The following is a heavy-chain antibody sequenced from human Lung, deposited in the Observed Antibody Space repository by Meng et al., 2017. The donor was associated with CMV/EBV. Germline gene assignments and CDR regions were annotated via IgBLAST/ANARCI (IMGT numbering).Heavy chain of an antibody. D-gene: IGHD3-16*02. CDR1: GTSLSTYA. CDR2: LRHDGSGE. Sequence: GGSLRLSCAASGTSLSTYAMNWVRQAPGKGLEWVAFLRHDGSGEHYADSVKGRFTISRDTSKETLYLQMNSLRAEDTAVYYCAKSPPRMITFGGLIATTWGQRKXVTVSS. V-gene: IGHV3-30*02. J-gene: IGHJ5*02. CDR3: AKSPPRMITFGGLIATT.